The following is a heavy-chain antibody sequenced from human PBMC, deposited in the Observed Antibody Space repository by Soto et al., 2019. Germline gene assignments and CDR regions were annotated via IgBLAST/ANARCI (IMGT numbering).Heavy chain of an antibody. J-gene: IGHJ6*02. D-gene: IGHD6-13*01. CDR2: IIPICGTA. V-gene: IGHV1-69*01. Sequence: QVQLVQSGAEVKKPGSSVKVSCKASGGTFSSYAISWVRQAPGQGLEWMGGIIPICGTANYAQKFQGRVTITADDSTSTAYMQLSRLRSEDTAVDYSARGRNKGHQLVLPHDNHYYCCYGMHGWCQGTTVTVSS. CDR1: GGTFSSYA. CDR3: ARGRNKGHQLVLPHDNHYYCCYGMHG.